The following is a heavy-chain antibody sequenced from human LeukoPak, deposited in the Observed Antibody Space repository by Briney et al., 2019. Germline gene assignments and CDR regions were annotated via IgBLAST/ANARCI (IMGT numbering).Heavy chain of an antibody. J-gene: IGHJ4*02. CDR2: IYSSGST. CDR1: GDSISSGSYS. CDR3: ARAVVGKGYSPLDY. D-gene: IGHD1-1*01. V-gene: IGHV4-61*02. Sequence: PSETLSLTCTVSGDSISSGSYSWSWIRQPAGKGLEWIGRIYSSGSTNYNPSLKSRVTISVDTSKNQFSLKLSSVTAADTAVYYCARAVVGKGYSPLDYWGQGTLVTVSS.